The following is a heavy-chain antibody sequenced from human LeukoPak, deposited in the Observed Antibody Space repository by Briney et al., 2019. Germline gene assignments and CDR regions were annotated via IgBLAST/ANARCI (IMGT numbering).Heavy chain of an antibody. CDR2: IIPIFGTA. D-gene: IGHD3-3*01. CDR1: GGTFSSYA. CDR3: VAYYDFWSGYFRYHYFDY. J-gene: IGHJ4*02. Sequence: SVKVSCKASGGTFSSYAISWVRQAPGQGLELMGGIIPIFGTANYAQKFKGRVTITADESTSTAYMELSSLRSEDTAVYYCVAYYDFWSGYFRYHYFDYWGQGTLVTVSS. V-gene: IGHV1-69*13.